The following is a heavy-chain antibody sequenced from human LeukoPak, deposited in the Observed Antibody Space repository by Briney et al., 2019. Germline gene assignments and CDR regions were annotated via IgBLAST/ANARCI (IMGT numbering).Heavy chain of an antibody. CDR1: GFTFSSYS. J-gene: IGHJ5*02. CDR3: AKDHPTIVVVVAATHWFDP. CDR2: ISGSGGST. D-gene: IGHD2-15*01. Sequence: PGGSLRLSCAASGFTFSSYSMNWVRQAPGKGLEWVSAISGSGGSTYYADSVKGRFTISRDNSKNTLYLQMNSLRAEDTAVYYCAKDHPTIVVVVAATHWFDPWGQGTLVTVSS. V-gene: IGHV3-23*01.